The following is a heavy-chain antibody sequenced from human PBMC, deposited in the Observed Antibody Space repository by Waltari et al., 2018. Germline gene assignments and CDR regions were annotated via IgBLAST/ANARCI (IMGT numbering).Heavy chain of an antibody. J-gene: IGHJ4*02. D-gene: IGHD6-13*01. CDR2: ISSSSSYI. V-gene: IGHV3-21*01. Sequence: EVQLVESGGVVVQTGGSLRLSCAASGFTFDDYAMHWVRQAPGKGLEWVSSISSSSSYIYYADSVKGRFTISRDNAKNSLYLQMNSLRAEDTAVYYCARTLYSSSWYCDYWGQGTLVTVSS. CDR3: ARTLYSSSWYCDY. CDR1: GFTFDDYA.